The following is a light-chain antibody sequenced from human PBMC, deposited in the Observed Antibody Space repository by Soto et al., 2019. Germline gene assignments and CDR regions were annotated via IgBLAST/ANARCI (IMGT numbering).Light chain of an antibody. CDR1: QSVSTRY. CDR2: GAS. V-gene: IGKV3-20*01. Sequence: ESMLTQSPGTLSLSPGERATLSCRASQSVSTRYLAWYQQKPGQAPRLLIYGASIRAAGIPDRFSGSGSGTDFTLTISRLAPEDCAVYSCHQFGSSPLAFTFGQGTKLEI. J-gene: IGKJ2*01. CDR3: HQFGSSPLAFT.